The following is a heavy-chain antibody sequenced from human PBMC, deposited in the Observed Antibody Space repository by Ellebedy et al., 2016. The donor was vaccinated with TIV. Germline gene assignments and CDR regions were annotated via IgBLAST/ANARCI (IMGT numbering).Heavy chain of an antibody. V-gene: IGHV3-74*01. J-gene: IGHJ4*02. CDR2: ISADGSYT. D-gene: IGHD7-27*01. Sequence: PGGSLRLSCAASGFTLSRQWMNWVRQTPGKGLVWVSAISADGSYTSYADSVQGRFTVSRDNAKNTLYLQMNSLRAEDTAVYYCVRGDWGSGYWGQGKLVTVSS. CDR1: GFTLSRQW. CDR3: VRGDWGSGY.